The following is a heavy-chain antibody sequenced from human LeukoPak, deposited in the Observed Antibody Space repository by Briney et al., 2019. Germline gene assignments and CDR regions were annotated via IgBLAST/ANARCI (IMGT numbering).Heavy chain of an antibody. CDR1: GYTFTSYY. CDR3: ARMLQDYGDYPANLGYYYGMDV. V-gene: IGHV1-46*01. J-gene: IGHJ6*02. Sequence: ASVTVSCKASGYTFTSYYMHWVRQAPGQGLEWMGIINPSGGSTSYAQKFQGRVTMTRDTSTSTVYMELGSLRSEDTAVYYCARMLQDYGDYPANLGYYYGMDVWGQGTTVTVSS. D-gene: IGHD4-17*01. CDR2: INPSGGST.